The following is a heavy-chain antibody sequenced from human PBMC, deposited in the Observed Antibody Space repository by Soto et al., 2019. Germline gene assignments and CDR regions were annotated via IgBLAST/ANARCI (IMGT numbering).Heavy chain of an antibody. J-gene: IGHJ6*02. Sequence: GASVKVSCKASGYTFTDYPIHWVRQAPGQGLEWMGWINVGNGDTKCSQKFQDRVTVTRDTSASIAYMEMSSLRSEDTAVYYCARDWARAEDVWGQGTTVTVSS. D-gene: IGHD7-27*01. CDR1: GYTFTDYP. V-gene: IGHV1-3*01. CDR2: INVGNGDT. CDR3: ARDWARAEDV.